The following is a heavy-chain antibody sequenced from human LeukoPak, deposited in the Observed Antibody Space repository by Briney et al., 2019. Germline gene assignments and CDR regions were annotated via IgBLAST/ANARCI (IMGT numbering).Heavy chain of an antibody. V-gene: IGHV1-8*01. CDR1: GYTFTSYD. D-gene: IGHD3-9*01. J-gene: IGHJ4*02. CDR3: TRLNVGEWLSVDD. CDR2: MNPNSGNT. Sequence: ASVKVSCKASGYTFTSYDINWVRQATGQGLEWMGWMNPNSGNTGYAQNFQGRVTMTRNTSISTAYMELSSLRSEDTAVYYCTRLNVGEWLSVDDWGQGTLVTVSS.